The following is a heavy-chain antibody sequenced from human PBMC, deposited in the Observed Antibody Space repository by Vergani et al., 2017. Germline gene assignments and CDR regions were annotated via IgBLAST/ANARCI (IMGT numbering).Heavy chain of an antibody. CDR1: GFTFSSYG. Sequence: VQLVESGGGLVQPGGSLRLSCAASGFTFSSYGMHWVRQAPGKGLEWVAVISYDGSNKYYADSVKGRFTISRDNSKNTLYLQMNSLRAEDTAVYYCAKDGGSSRFDYWGQGTLVTVSS. J-gene: IGHJ4*02. CDR2: ISYDGSNK. D-gene: IGHD1-26*01. V-gene: IGHV3-30*18. CDR3: AKDGGSSRFDY.